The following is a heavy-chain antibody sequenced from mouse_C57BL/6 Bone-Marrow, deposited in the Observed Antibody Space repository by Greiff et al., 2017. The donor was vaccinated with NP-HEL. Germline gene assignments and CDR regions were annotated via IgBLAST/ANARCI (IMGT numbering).Heavy chain of an antibody. CDR3: ASGDVYFDY. Sequence: QVQLKESGAELVRPGTSVKVSCKASGYAFTNYLIEWVKQRPGQGLEWIGVINPGSGGTNYNEKFKGKATLTADKSSSTAYMQLSSLTSEDSAVYFYASGDVYFDYWGQGTTLTVSS. J-gene: IGHJ2*01. CDR2: INPGSGGT. CDR1: GYAFTNYL. D-gene: IGHD3-3*01. V-gene: IGHV1-54*01.